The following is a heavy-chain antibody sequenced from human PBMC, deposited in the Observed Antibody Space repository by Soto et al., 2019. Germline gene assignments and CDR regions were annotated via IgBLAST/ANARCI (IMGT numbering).Heavy chain of an antibody. CDR1: GGTISTYY. Sequence: ASETLPLPSTVSGGTISTYYWSWIRQPPGKGLEWIGYVYYSGSTNYNPSLKSRVTISVDTSKNQFSLKLSSVTAADTAEYYCARGVTVLYYYYYIDDWGKGTTVTV. V-gene: IGHV4-59*08. CDR3: ARGVTVLYYYYYIDD. D-gene: IGHD3-3*01. J-gene: IGHJ6*03. CDR2: VYYSGST.